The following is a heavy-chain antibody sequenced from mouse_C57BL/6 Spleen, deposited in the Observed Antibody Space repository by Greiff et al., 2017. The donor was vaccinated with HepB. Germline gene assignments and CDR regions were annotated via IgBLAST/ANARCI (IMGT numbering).Heavy chain of an antibody. CDR3: ARKGDYYGSSHWYFDV. CDR1: GYTFTSYW. Sequence: VQLQQPGAELVKPGASVKMSCKASGYTFTSYWITWVKQRPGQGLEWIGDIYPGSGSTNYNEKFKSKATLTVDTSSSTAYMQLSSRTSEDSAVYYCARKGDYYGSSHWYFDVWGTGTTVTVSS. CDR2: IYPGSGST. J-gene: IGHJ1*03. D-gene: IGHD1-1*01. V-gene: IGHV1-55*01.